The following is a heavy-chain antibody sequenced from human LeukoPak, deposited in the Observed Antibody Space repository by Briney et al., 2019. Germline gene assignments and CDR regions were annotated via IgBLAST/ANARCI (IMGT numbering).Heavy chain of an antibody. J-gene: IGHJ4*02. CDR3: ARDGSGYWDDY. CDR1: GYTFISYG. Sequence: ASVKVSCKVSGYTFISYGIRWVRQAPGQGLEWMGWINGYNGNTNYAQKVQDRVTMTTDTFTSTAYMELRSLRSDDTAVYYCARDGSGYWDDYWGQGTLVTVSS. D-gene: IGHD3-22*01. V-gene: IGHV1-18*01. CDR2: INGYNGNT.